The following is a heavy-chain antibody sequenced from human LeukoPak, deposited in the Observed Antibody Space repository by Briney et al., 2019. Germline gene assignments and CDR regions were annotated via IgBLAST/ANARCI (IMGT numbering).Heavy chain of an antibody. D-gene: IGHD5-18*01. J-gene: IGHJ4*02. CDR3: ARGRRGYGYVDY. V-gene: IGHV4-39*07. CDR1: GGSITTSGYY. CDR2: LHQNGYA. Sequence: PSETLSLTCTVSGGSITTSGYYWGWIRQPPGKGLEWIGNLHQNGYADYTPSLKSRGAISMDASKSQFFLRLSSVTAADTAVYYCARGRRGYGYVDYWGQGILVTVSS.